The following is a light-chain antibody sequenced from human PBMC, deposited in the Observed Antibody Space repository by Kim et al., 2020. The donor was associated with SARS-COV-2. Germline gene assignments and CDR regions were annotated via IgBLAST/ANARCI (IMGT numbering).Light chain of an antibody. J-gene: IGLJ2*01. V-gene: IGLV2-14*03. CDR2: DVS. Sequence: GQSITVSCTGTSSDVGGYNYVSWYQPHPGKAPNRLIYDVSNRPSGVSNRFSGSKSGNTASLTISGLQAEDEADYYCSSYTSSNTLVFGGGTQLTVL. CDR3: SSYTSSNTLV. CDR1: SSDVGGYNY.